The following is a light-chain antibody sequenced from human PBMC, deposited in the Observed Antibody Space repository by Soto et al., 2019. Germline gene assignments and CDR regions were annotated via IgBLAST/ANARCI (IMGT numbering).Light chain of an antibody. CDR2: DVS. CDR1: SSDVGGYNY. J-gene: IGLJ2*01. V-gene: IGLV2-14*01. CDR3: SSYTSSSTVV. Sequence: QSALTQPASVSGSPGQSITISCTGTSSDVGGYNYVSWYQQHPGKAPKLMIYDVSNRPSGVSNRFSGSKSGNTASLTISGLQVEDEADYYCSSYTSSSTVVFAGGTKLTVL.